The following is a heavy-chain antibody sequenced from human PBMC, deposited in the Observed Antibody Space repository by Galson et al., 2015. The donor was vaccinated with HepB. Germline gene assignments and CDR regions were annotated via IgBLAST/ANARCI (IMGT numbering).Heavy chain of an antibody. J-gene: IGHJ4*02. Sequence: SVKVSCKASGSTFTSYAMDWVRQAPGQRLEWMGWINVGNGDTKYSQKFQGRVTITRDTSASTAYMELSSLRSEDTAVYHCARAGWDKKSAYYSGFDYWGQGTLVTVSS. CDR2: INVGNGDT. D-gene: IGHD3-3*01. CDR1: GSTFTSYA. CDR3: ARAGWDKKSAYYSGFDY. V-gene: IGHV1-3*01.